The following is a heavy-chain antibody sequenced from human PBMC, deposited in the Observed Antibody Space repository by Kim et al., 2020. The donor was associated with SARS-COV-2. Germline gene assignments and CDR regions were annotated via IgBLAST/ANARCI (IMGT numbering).Heavy chain of an antibody. V-gene: IGHV4-34*01. J-gene: IGHJ4*02. D-gene: IGHD6-13*01. CDR2: SGST. CDR3: ARTAAAEDY. Sequence: SGSTNYNPSLKSQVTISVDTSKNQFSLKLSSVTAADTAVYYCARTAAAEDYWGQGTLVTVSS.